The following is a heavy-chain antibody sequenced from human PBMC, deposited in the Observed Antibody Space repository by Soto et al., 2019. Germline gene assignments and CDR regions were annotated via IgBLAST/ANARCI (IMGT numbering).Heavy chain of an antibody. J-gene: IGHJ6*02. D-gene: IGHD2-15*01. V-gene: IGHV1-3*01. CDR2: INAGNGNT. Sequence: ASVKVSCKASGYTFTSYAMHWVRQAPGQRLEWMGWINAGNGNTKYSQKLQGRVTITRDTSASTAYMELSSLRSEDTAVYYCARLDIVVVVAATTGDYYGMDVWGQGTTVTVS. CDR3: ARLDIVVVVAATTGDYYGMDV. CDR1: GYTFTSYA.